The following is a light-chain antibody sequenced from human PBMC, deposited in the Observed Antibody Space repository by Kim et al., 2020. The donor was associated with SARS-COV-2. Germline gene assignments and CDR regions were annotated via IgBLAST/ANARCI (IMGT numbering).Light chain of an antibody. J-gene: IGLJ2*01. Sequence: SSELTQDPAVSVALGQTVRITCQGDSLRSYYATWYQQKPGQAPKVVIYGKDNRPSGIPDRFSGSNSGNTAYLTITGTQAGDEADYYCNSRYSNDNVVFGG. CDR3: NSRYSNDNVV. CDR1: SLRSYY. CDR2: GKD. V-gene: IGLV3-19*01.